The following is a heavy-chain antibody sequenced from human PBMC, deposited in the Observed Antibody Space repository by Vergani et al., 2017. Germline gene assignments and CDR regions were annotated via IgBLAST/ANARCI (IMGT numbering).Heavy chain of an antibody. CDR3: AKDGGYCSGGSCYFYYYGMDV. V-gene: IGHV3-30*18. CDR2: ISYDGSNK. J-gene: IGHJ6*02. CDR1: GFTFSSYG. D-gene: IGHD2-15*01. Sequence: VQLVESGGGVVQPGRSLRLSCAASGFTFSSYGMHWVRQAPGKGLEWVAVISYDGSNKYYADSVKGRFTISRDNSKNTLYLQMNSLRAEDTAVYYCAKDGGYCSGGSCYFYYYGMDVWGQGTTVTVSS.